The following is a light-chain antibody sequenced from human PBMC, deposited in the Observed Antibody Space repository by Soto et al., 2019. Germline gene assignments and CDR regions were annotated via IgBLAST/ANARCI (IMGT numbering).Light chain of an antibody. Sequence: QSVLTQPASVSGSPGQSITISCTGTSSDVGSYNLVSWYQQHPGKAPKLIIYEGTKRPSGVSNRFSGSKSGNTASLTISGLQAEDEAYYYCSSYAGRSTVVFGGGTKLTVL. CDR3: SSYAGRSTVV. J-gene: IGLJ3*02. CDR1: SSDVGSYNL. V-gene: IGLV2-23*01. CDR2: EGT.